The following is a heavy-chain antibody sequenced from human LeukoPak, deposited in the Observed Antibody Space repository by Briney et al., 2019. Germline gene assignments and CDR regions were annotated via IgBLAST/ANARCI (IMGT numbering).Heavy chain of an antibody. Sequence: SVKVSCKASGGTFSSYTISWVRQAPGQGLEWMGRIIPILGIANYAQKFRGRVTITADKSTSTAYMELSSLRSEDTAVYYCARDPFGYSYGQRTNYFDYWGQGTLVTVSS. D-gene: IGHD5-18*01. CDR2: IIPILGIA. CDR1: GGTFSSYT. CDR3: ARDPFGYSYGQRTNYFDY. V-gene: IGHV1-69*04. J-gene: IGHJ4*02.